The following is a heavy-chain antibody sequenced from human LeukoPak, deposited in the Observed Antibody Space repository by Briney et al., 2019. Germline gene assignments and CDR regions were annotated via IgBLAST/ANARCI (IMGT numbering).Heavy chain of an antibody. CDR3: ARGYSYAHDY. CDR2: INTDGSST. V-gene: IGHV3-74*01. Sequence: GGSLRLSCAASGFTFSNNYMHWVRQAPGKGLVWVSSINTDGSSTNYADSVKGRFTISRDNAKNTLYLQMNSLRAEDTAVYYCARGYSYAHDYWGQGTLVTVSS. J-gene: IGHJ4*02. D-gene: IGHD3-16*01. CDR1: GFTFSNNY.